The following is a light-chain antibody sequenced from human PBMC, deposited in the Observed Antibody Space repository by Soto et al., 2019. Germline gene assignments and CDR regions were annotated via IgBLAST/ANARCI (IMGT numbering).Light chain of an antibody. CDR2: DVS. V-gene: IGLV2-11*01. Sequence: QSALTQPRSVSGSPGQSVTISCTGTSSDVGGYNYVSWYQQHTGKAPKVMIYDVSELPSGVPDRFSGSKSGNTASLTISGLQAEDEADYYCCSYAGSPRYVFGTGTKVTVL. J-gene: IGLJ1*01. CDR3: CSYAGSPRYV. CDR1: SSDVGGYNY.